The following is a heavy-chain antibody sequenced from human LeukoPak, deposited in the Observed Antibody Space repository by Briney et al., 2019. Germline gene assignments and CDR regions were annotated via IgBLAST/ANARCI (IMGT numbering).Heavy chain of an antibody. Sequence: GGSLRLSCVASGFTFSSYWMSWVRQAPGKGLEWVANIKQDGSEKYYVDSVKGRFTISRDNAKNSLYLQMNSLRAEDTAVYYCARATGYCSGGSCYSFDYWGQGTLVTVSS. D-gene: IGHD2-15*01. J-gene: IGHJ4*02. CDR1: GFTFSSYW. V-gene: IGHV3-7*01. CDR2: IKQDGSEK. CDR3: ARATGYCSGGSCYSFDY.